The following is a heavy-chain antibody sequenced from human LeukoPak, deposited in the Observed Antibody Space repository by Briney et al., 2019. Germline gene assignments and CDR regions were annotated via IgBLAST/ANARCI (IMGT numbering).Heavy chain of an antibody. J-gene: IGHJ4*02. CDR3: ARDPDYDFWSDSPH. D-gene: IGHD3-3*01. CDR1: GASISSSRYY. CDR2: VYASGST. Sequence: SETLSLTCTVSGASISSSRYYWSWIRQPAGKGLEWIGRVYASGSTNYNPSLKSRVTVSIDTSKNQFSLKLTSVIAADTAVYFCARDPDYDFWSDSPHWGQGILVTVSS. V-gene: IGHV4-61*02.